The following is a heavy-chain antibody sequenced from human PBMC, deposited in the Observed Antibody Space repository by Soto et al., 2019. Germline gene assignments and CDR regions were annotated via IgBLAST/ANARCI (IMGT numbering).Heavy chain of an antibody. CDR2: IRSKANSYAT. V-gene: IGHV3-73*02. CDR3: AKMRAVI. J-gene: IGHJ3*02. CDR1: GFTFSGSA. Sequence: EVQLVESGGGLVQPGGSLKLSCAASGFTFSGSAMHWVRQASGKGLEWVGRIRSKANSYATAYAASVKGRFTISRDNSKNTLYLQMNSLRAEDTAVYYCAKMRAVIWGQGTMVTVSS.